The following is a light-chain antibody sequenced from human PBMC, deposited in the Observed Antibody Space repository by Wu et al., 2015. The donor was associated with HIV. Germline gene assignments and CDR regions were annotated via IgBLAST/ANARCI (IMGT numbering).Light chain of an antibody. Sequence: AIQLTQSPSSLSASVGDRVTITCRASQGINSDLAWYQQKPGKAPKLLIYDASSLETGVPSRFSGSGSGTDFTLTISSLQPEDFATYYCQQLIVTLRTFGGGTKVEIK. V-gene: IGKV1-13*02. CDR3: QQLIVTLRT. CDR2: DAS. J-gene: IGKJ4*01. CDR1: QGINSD.